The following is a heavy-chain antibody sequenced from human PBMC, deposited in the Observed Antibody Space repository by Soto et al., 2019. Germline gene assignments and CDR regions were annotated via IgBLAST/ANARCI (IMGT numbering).Heavy chain of an antibody. CDR1: GFTFSSYG. J-gene: IGHJ6*02. CDR2: ISYDGSNK. D-gene: IGHD3-9*01. Sequence: GESLKISCAASGFTFSSYGMHWVRQAPGKGLEWVAVISYDGSNKYYVDSVKGRFTISRDKSKNTLYLQMNSLRAEDTAVYYCAKDLVNNFDWLLEFGPYYYYGMDVWGQGTTVTVSS. CDR3: AKDLVNNFDWLLEFGPYYYYGMDV. V-gene: IGHV3-30*18.